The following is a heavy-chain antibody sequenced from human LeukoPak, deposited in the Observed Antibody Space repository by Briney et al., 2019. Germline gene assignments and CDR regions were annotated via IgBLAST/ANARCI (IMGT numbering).Heavy chain of an antibody. Sequence: PGGFLRLSCAASGFTFSSYAMSWVRQAPGKGLEWVSAISGSGGSTYYADSVKGRFTISRDNSKNTLYLQMNSLRAEDTAVYYCANIPSGYCSGGSCYGGDYWGQGTLVTVSS. CDR1: GFTFSSYA. CDR2: ISGSGGST. J-gene: IGHJ4*02. V-gene: IGHV3-23*01. CDR3: ANIPSGYCSGGSCYGGDY. D-gene: IGHD2-15*01.